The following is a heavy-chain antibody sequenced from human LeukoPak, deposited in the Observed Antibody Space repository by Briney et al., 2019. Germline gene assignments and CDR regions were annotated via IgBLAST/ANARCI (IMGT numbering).Heavy chain of an antibody. CDR2: IGTSGDT. CDR3: AGQSSGTRPFDY. J-gene: IGHJ4*02. Sequence: GGSLRLSCAASGFTFSSYDMHWVHQATGKGPEWVSVIGTSGDTYYADSVKGRFTISRDNSKNTLDLQMNSLRAEDTAMYYCAGQSSGTRPFDYWGQGTLVTVSS. D-gene: IGHD2-2*01. V-gene: IGHV3-13*04. CDR1: GFTFSSYD.